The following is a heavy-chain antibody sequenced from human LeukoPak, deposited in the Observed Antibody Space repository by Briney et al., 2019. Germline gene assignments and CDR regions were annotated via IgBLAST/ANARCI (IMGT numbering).Heavy chain of an antibody. CDR3: ARDRGYYDSSGFGY. J-gene: IGHJ4*02. D-gene: IGHD3-22*01. V-gene: IGHV3-48*03. Sequence: GGSLRLSCAASGFTFSSYEMNWVRQAPGKGLEWVSYISSSGSTIYYADSVKGRFTTSRDNAKNSLYLQMNSLRAEDTAVYYCARDRGYYDSSGFGYWGQGTLVTVSS. CDR2: ISSSGSTI. CDR1: GFTFSSYE.